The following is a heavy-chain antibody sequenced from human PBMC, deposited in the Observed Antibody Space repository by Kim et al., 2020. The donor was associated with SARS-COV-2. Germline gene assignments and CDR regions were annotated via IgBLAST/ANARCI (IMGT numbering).Heavy chain of an antibody. J-gene: IGHJ5*02. CDR2: ISGRGIT. D-gene: IGHD1-7*01. V-gene: IGHV3-23*01. CDR3: ARVPNYANYVNWFDP. Sequence: GGSLRLSCAASGFRLSGYDMNWVRLAPGKGLEWVSAISGRGITYYADSVKGRLTISRDDSKNTLSLQMNSLRVEDPAVYYCARVPNYANYVNWFDPWGQGTLVTVSS. CDR1: GFRLSGYD.